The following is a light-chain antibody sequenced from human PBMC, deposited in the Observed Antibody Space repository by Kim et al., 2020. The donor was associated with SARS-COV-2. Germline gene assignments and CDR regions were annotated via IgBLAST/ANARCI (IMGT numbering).Light chain of an antibody. CDR2: QGS. CDR1: KLGDKY. J-gene: IGLJ1*01. Sequence: LSPGQTASITCSGDKLGDKYACWYQQTPGQSPVLVIYQGSKRPSGIPERFSGSNSGNTATLTISGTQAMDEADYYCQAWDSSTGVFGTGTKVTVL. CDR3: QAWDSSTGV. V-gene: IGLV3-1*01.